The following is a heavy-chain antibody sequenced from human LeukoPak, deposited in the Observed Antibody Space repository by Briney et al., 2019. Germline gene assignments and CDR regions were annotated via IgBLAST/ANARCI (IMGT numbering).Heavy chain of an antibody. V-gene: IGHV3-30*19. Sequence: GGSLRRSCAASGFTFSSYGMHWVRQAPGKGLEWVAVISYDGSNKYYADSVKGRFTISRDNSKNTLYLQMNSLRAEDTAVYYCARDGAAATYGDYGFDYWGQGTLVTVSS. CDR2: ISYDGSNK. J-gene: IGHJ4*02. CDR3: ARDGAAATYGDYGFDY. CDR1: GFTFSSYG. D-gene: IGHD4-17*01.